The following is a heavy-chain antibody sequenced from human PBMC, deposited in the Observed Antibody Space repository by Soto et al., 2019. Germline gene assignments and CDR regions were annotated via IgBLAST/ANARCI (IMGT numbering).Heavy chain of an antibody. V-gene: IGHV2-26*01. CDR2: IFWNDER. CDR1: GFSLSKARMG. Sequence: SGPTLVNPTETLTLTCTVSGFSLSKARMGVSWIRQPPGKALEWLAHIFWNDERSYNTSLKSRLTISKDTSKSQVVLTMTNVDPMDTGTYFCTRALREELPIYYFDSWSQGTLVTV. CDR3: TRALREELPIYYFDS. J-gene: IGHJ4*02. D-gene: IGHD1-7*01.